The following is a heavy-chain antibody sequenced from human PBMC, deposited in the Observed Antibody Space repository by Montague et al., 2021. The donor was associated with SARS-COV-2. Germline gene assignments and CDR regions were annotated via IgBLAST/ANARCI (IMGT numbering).Heavy chain of an antibody. CDR2: VYYSGST. CDR3: ARHYYGSGSYYLGEFDY. CDR1: GGSVSSSSYY. V-gene: IGHV4-39*01. D-gene: IGHD3-10*01. Sequence: SETLSLTCTVSGGSVSSSSYYWVWIRQPPGKVLEWIRNVYYSGSTYYNPSLKSRVTISVDTSKNQLSLKLSSVTAADTAVYYCARHYYGSGSYYLGEFDYWGQGTLVTVSS. J-gene: IGHJ4*02.